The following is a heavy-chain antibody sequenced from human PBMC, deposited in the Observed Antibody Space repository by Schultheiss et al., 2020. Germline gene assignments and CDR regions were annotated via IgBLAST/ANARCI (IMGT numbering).Heavy chain of an antibody. CDR1: GFTFSSYS. D-gene: IGHD2-2*01. CDR2: ISSSSSTI. V-gene: IGHV3-48*01. J-gene: IGHJ4*02. Sequence: GESLKISCAASGFTFSSYSMNWVRQAPGKGLEWVSYISSSSSTIYYADSVKGRFTISRDNAKNSLYLQMNSLRAEDTAVYYCAKGSIVVVPAAMSGWGQGTLVTVSS. CDR3: AKGSIVVVPAAMSG.